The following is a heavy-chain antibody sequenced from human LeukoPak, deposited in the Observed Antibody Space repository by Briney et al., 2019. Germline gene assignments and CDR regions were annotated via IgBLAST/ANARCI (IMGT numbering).Heavy chain of an antibody. CDR2: IYSGGST. J-gene: IGHJ4*02. Sequence: GGSLRLSCAASGFTVSSNYMSWVRQAPGKGLEWVSVIYSGGSTYYADSVKGRFTISRDNSKNTLYLQMNSLRAEDTAVYYCAKDRNYYGSGTYLRLDYWGQGTLVTVSS. CDR1: GFTVSSNY. V-gene: IGHV3-53*01. CDR3: AKDRNYYGSGTYLRLDY. D-gene: IGHD3-10*01.